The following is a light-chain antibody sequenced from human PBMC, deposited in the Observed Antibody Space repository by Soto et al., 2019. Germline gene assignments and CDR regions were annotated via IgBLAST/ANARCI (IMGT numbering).Light chain of an antibody. CDR1: QPVIIW. CDR2: DAS. J-gene: IGKJ1*01. Sequence: DIQMTQSPPTLSASVGDRVTITCRASQPVIIWVAWYQQRPGKAPKVMIYDASVLERGVPSRFSGSGSGTEFTLIISSLQPDDFATYYCQQYSPDSHTFGQGTQVEIK. V-gene: IGKV1-5*01. CDR3: QQYSPDSHT.